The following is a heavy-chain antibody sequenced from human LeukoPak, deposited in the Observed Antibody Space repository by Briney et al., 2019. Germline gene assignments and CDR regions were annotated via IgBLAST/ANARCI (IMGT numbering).Heavy chain of an antibody. V-gene: IGHV1-2*02. CDR1: GYTFTGYY. CDR3: AREDSSGYDY. J-gene: IGHJ4*02. Sequence: GASVTVSCKASGYTFTGYYMHWVRQAPGQGLEWMGWINPNSGGTNYAQNFQGRVTMTRDTSISTAYTEVSRLRSDDTAVYYCAREDSSGYDYWGQGTLVTVSS. D-gene: IGHD3-22*01. CDR2: INPNSGGT.